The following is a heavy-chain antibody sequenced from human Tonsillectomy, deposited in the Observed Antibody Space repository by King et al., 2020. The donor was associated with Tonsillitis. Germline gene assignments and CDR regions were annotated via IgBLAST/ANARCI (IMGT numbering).Heavy chain of an antibody. CDR2: ISAYNGNT. Sequence: QLVQSGAEVKKPGASVKVSCKASGYTFTSYGISWVRQAPGQGLEWMGWISAYNGNTNYAQKLQGRVTMTTDTSTSTAYMELRSLRSDDTAVYYCARSPAKTYGSGSYYKENWFDPWGQGTLVTVSS. CDR1: GYTFTSYG. CDR3: ARSPAKTYGSGSYYKENWFDP. D-gene: IGHD3-10*01. V-gene: IGHV1-18*01. J-gene: IGHJ5*02.